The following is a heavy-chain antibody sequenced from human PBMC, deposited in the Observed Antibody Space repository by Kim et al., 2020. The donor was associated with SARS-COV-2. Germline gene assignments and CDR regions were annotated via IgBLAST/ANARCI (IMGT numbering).Heavy chain of an antibody. V-gene: IGHV1-3*01. CDR1: GYTFTSYA. D-gene: IGHD2-21*01. Sequence: ASVKVSCKASGYTFTSYAMHWVRQAPGQRLEWMGWINAGNGNTKYSQKFQGRVTITRDTSASTAYMELSSLRSEDTAVYYCARDYPLAYYYYGMDVWGQGTTVTVSS. CDR3: ARDYPLAYYYYGMDV. J-gene: IGHJ6*02. CDR2: INAGNGNT.